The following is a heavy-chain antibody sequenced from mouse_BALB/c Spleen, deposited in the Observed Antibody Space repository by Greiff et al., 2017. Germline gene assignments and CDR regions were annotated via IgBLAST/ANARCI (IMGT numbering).Heavy chain of an antibody. CDR2: ISSGGST. CDR1: GFTFSSYA. V-gene: IGHV5-6-5*01. Sequence: EVQRVESGGGLVKPGGSLKLSCAASGFTFSSYAMSWVRQTPEKRLEWVASISSGGSTYYPDSVKGRFTISRDNAKNNLYLQMSSLKSEDTAMYYCARGRDYAMDYWGQGTSVTVSS. J-gene: IGHJ4*01. CDR3: ARGRDYAMDY.